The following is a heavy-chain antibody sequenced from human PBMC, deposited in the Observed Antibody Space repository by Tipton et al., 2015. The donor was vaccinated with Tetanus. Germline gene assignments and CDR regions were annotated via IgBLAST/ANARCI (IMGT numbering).Heavy chain of an antibody. CDR1: GFTFSNYG. CDR3: AKEPLWVRDGTNLDY. D-gene: IGHD5-24*01. Sequence: RSLRLSCAASGFTFSNYGMHWVRQAPGKGLEWVAVMSKDGGFKHYVDSAKGRFTISRDNAKNTLYLQMNSLRAEDTAVYYCAKEPLWVRDGTNLDYWGQGTLVTVSS. V-gene: IGHV3-30*18. J-gene: IGHJ4*02. CDR2: MSKDGGFK.